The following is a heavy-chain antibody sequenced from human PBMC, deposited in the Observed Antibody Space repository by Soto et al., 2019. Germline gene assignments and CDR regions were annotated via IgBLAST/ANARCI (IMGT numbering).Heavy chain of an antibody. CDR1: GFTFSSYA. CDR3: AKGAELRYFDWLLSYFDY. J-gene: IGHJ4*02. V-gene: IGHV3-23*01. CDR2: ISGSGGST. Sequence: GGSLRLSCAASGFTFSSYAMSWVRQAPGKGLEWVSAISGSGGSTYYADSVKGRFTISRDNSKNTLYLQMNSLRAEDTAVYYCAKGAELRYFDWLLSYFDYWGQGTLVTVSS. D-gene: IGHD3-9*01.